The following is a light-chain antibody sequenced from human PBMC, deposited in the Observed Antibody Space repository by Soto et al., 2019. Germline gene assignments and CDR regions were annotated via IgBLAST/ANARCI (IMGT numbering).Light chain of an antibody. J-gene: IGKJ1*01. CDR1: QSISHF. V-gene: IGKV1-5*01. CDR3: LQYYDYRT. Sequence: DIQITQSPSTLSASVGDRVTITCRASQSISHFLAWYQQKPGKVPKLLIYDASNLGSGVPSRFSGSGSGTEFTLTISSLQPDDFATYYCLQYYDYRTFGQGTKVDIK. CDR2: DAS.